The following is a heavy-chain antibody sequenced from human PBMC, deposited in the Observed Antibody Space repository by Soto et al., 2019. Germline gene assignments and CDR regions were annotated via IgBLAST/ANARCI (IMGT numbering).Heavy chain of an antibody. D-gene: IGHD3-3*01. CDR1: GFTFSSYA. J-gene: IGHJ6*03. CDR3: ARSYYDFWSGYYRGENYYYMDV. Sequence: GGSLRLSCAASGFTFSSYAMSWVRQAPGKGLEWVSAISGSGGSTYYADSVKGRFTISRDNSKNTLYLQMNSLRAEDTAVYYCARSYYDFWSGYYRGENYYYMDVWGKGTTVTVSS. V-gene: IGHV3-23*01. CDR2: ISGSGGST.